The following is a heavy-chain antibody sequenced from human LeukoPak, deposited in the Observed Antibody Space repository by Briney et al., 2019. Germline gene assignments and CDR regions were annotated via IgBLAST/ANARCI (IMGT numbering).Heavy chain of an antibody. D-gene: IGHD6-19*01. V-gene: IGHV3-53*01. CDR1: GFSVSSTY. CDR3: ARVASDSSGWYHFGY. Sequence: GGSLRLSCADSGFSVSSTYIGWVRPAPGKGLEWVVVIYGGGNTNYGDSVKGRFTISRDNSKNTLYLQMNSLRTEDTAVYYCARVASDSSGWYHFGYWGQGTLVTVSS. J-gene: IGHJ4*02. CDR2: IYGGGNT.